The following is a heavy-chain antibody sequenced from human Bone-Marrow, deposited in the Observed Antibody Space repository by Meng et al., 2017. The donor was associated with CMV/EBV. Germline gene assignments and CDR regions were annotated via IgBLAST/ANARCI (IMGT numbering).Heavy chain of an antibody. Sequence: SCKASGYTFTSYYMHWVRQAPGKGLEWVAFIRYDGSNKYYADSVKGRFTISRDNSKNTLYLQMNSLRAEDTAVYYCAKDVVVVPRGYGMDVWGQGTTVTVSS. CDR3: AKDVVVVPRGYGMDV. CDR2: IRYDGSNK. CDR1: GYTFTSYY. V-gene: IGHV3-30*02. J-gene: IGHJ6*02. D-gene: IGHD2-2*01.